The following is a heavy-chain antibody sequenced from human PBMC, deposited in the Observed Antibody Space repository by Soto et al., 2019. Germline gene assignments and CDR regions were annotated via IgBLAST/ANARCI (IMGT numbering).Heavy chain of an antibody. CDR3: ATSVNSAMAFDY. V-gene: IGHV1-46*01. Sequence: VASVKVSCKASGYTFTHYYIHWVRQAPGQGLEWMGIINPNGGITTHAQKFRAGFTMTRDTSTSTVYLELSSLRSEDSAVYYCATSVNSAMAFDYWGQGTLVTVSS. CDR2: INPNGGIT. J-gene: IGHJ4*02. CDR1: GYTFTHYY. D-gene: IGHD5-18*01.